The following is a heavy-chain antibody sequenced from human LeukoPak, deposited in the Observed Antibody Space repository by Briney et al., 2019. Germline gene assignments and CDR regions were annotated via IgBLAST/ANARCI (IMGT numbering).Heavy chain of an antibody. D-gene: IGHD2-2*02. J-gene: IGHJ5*02. CDR1: GYTFTGYY. Sequence: VASVKVSCKAPGYTFTGYYMHWVRQAPGQGLEWMGWINPNSGGTNYAQKFQGRVTMTRDTSISTAYMELSRLRSDDTAVYYCAREIVVVPAAINPPAPWGQGTLVTVSS. V-gene: IGHV1-2*02. CDR3: AREIVVVPAAINPPAP. CDR2: INPNSGGT.